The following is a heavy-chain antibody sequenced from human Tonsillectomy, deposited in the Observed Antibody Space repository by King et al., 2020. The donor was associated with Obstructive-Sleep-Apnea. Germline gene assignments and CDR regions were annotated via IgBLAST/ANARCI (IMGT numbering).Heavy chain of an antibody. Sequence: QLQESGPGLVKPSETLSLTCTVFGASVSSGDYYWSWIRQPPGKGLEWIGYIYYSGNTSYNPSLKSRVTISVETSKNQVSLKLSSVTAADTAMYYCARESKSRGDFDYWGQGTLVTVSS. D-gene: IGHD3-16*01. V-gene: IGHV4-61*08. CDR1: GASVSSGDYY. CDR2: IYYSGNT. J-gene: IGHJ4*02. CDR3: ARESKSRGDFDY.